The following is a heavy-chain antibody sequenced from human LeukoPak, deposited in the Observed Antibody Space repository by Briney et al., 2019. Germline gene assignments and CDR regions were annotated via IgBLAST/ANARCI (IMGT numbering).Heavy chain of an antibody. CDR2: IYYSGST. V-gene: IGHV4-61*01. CDR1: GGSISSSSYS. Sequence: SETLSLTCTVSGGSISSSSYSWSWIRQPPGKGLEWIGYIYYSGSTNYNPSLKSRVTISVDTSKNQFSLKLSSVTAADTAVYYCARGSRWLQLYFDYWGQGTLVTVSS. J-gene: IGHJ4*02. D-gene: IGHD5-24*01. CDR3: ARGSRWLQLYFDY.